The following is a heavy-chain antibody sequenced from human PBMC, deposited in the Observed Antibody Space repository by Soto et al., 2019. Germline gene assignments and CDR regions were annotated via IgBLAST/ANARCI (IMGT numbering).Heavy chain of an antibody. D-gene: IGHD6-13*01. J-gene: IGHJ6*02. CDR2: IYYSGST. CDR3: ARAGRGSSWYNANYGMDV. Sequence: QVQLQESGPGLVKPSETLSLTCTVSGGSISSYYWSWIRQPPGKGLEWIGYIYYSGSTNYNPSLKSRVTISVDTSKNQFSLKLSSVTAADTAVYYCARAGRGSSWYNANYGMDVWGQGTTVTVSS. CDR1: GGSISSYY. V-gene: IGHV4-59*01.